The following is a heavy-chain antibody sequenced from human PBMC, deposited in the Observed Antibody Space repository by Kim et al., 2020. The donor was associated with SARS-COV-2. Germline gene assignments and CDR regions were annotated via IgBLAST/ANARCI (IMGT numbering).Heavy chain of an antibody. J-gene: IGHJ4*02. D-gene: IGHD3-22*01. V-gene: IGHV4-39*01. CDR2: IYYSGST. CDR3: ARATYYYDSSGYYYRLFDY. Sequence: SETLSLTCTVSGGSISSSSYYWGWIRQPPGKGLEWIGSIYYSGSTYYNPSLKSRVTISVDTSKNQFSLKLSSVTAADTAVYYCARATYYYDSSGYYYRLFDYWGQGTLVTVSS. CDR1: GGSISSSSYY.